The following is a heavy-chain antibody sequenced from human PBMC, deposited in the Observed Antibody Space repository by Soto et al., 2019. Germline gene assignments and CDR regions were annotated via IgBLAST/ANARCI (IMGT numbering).Heavy chain of an antibody. D-gene: IGHD3-16*02. CDR3: VRDKGSYQETWFDP. V-gene: IGHV4-4*07. CDR2: LYISGLT. Sequence: QVQLQESGPGQVKSSETLSLTCTVSGGSMTSYYWSWIRKSAGKGLEWIGRLYISGLTNYNPSLGSRGAMSVDTPKNPFSRRLSSVTAAETAVYYCVRDKGSYQETWFDPWGQGILVSVSS. CDR1: GGSMTSYY. J-gene: IGHJ5*02.